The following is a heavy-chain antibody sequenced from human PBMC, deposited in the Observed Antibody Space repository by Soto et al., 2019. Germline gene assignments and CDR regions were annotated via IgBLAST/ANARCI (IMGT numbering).Heavy chain of an antibody. CDR1: GYTFTSYY. V-gene: IGHV1-46*01. J-gene: IGHJ6*02. CDR2: INPSGGST. Sequence: GASVKVSCKASGYTFTSYYMHWVRQAPGQGLEWMGIINPSGGSTSYAQKFQGRVTMTRDTSTSTVYMELSSLRSEDTAVYYCARDGDVDTAMASYYYYGMDVWGQGTTVTVS. D-gene: IGHD5-18*01. CDR3: ARDGDVDTAMASYYYYGMDV.